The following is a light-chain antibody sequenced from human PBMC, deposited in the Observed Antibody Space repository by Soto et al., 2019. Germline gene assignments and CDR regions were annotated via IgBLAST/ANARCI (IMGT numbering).Light chain of an antibody. Sequence: EIQMTQSPSSLSASVGDRVTITCRVSQGISSYLNWYRQKPGKAPKLLIYKASTLKGGVPSRFSGSGSGTEFTLTISSLQPDDFATYYCQHYTSYSEAFGQRAK. J-gene: IGKJ1*01. CDR2: KAS. V-gene: IGKV1-5*03. CDR1: QGISSY. CDR3: QHYTSYSEA.